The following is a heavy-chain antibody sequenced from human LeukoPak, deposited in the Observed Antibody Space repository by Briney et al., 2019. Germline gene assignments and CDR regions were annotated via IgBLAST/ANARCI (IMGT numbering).Heavy chain of an antibody. V-gene: IGHV4-59*01. D-gene: IGHD3-16*01. CDR1: GGSISNSY. CDR2: IYYSGST. Sequence: SETLSLTCTVSGGSISNSYWSWIRQPPGKGLEWIGFIYYSGSTNYNPSLESRVTISVDTSKNQFSLKLSSLTAADTSVYYCARDTVRRGEFEYWGQGTLVTVSS. J-gene: IGHJ4*02. CDR3: ARDTVRRGEFEY.